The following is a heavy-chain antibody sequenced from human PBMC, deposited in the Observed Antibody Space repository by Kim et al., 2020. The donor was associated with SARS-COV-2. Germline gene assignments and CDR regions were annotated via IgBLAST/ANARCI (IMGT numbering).Heavy chain of an antibody. D-gene: IGHD3-22*01. J-gene: IGHJ4*02. Sequence: GGSLRLSCAASGFTFSSYWMSWVRQAPGKGLEWVANIKQDGSEKYYVDSVMGRFTISRDNAKNSLYLQMNSLRAEDTAVYYCARGTFSGYEYYFDYWGQGTLVTVSS. CDR3: ARGTFSGYEYYFDY. CDR1: GFTFSSYW. V-gene: IGHV3-7*01. CDR2: IKQDGSEK.